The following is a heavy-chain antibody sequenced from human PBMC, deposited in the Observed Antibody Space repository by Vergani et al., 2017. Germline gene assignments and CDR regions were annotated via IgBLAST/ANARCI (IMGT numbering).Heavy chain of an antibody. Sequence: QLQLQESGPELVKPSATLSLTCSVSGAFIRSSNYYWGWIRQPPGKWLEGIARIYYSGSTYYNPSLKSRVTISVDTSKKQFSLKLSSVTAADTAVYFCAGHSXVEWLVKLGWIDPWGQGILVTVSS. D-gene: IGHD6-19*01. V-gene: IGHV4-39*01. CDR3: AGHSXVEWLVKLGWIDP. J-gene: IGHJ5*02. CDR2: IYYSGST. CDR1: GAFIRSSNYY.